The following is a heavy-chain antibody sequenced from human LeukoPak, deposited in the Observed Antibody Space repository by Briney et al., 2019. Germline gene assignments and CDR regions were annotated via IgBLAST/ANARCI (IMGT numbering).Heavy chain of an antibody. CDR3: AKVPRPYSYGYYFDY. D-gene: IGHD5-18*01. CDR1: GFTFSSYA. CDR2: ISYDGSNK. Sequence: AGRSLRLSCAASGFTFSSYAMHWVRQAPGKGLEWVAVISYDGSNKYYADSVKGRFTISRDNSKNTLYLQMNSLRAEDTAVYYCAKVPRPYSYGYYFDYWGQGTLVTVSS. V-gene: IGHV3-30-3*01. J-gene: IGHJ4*02.